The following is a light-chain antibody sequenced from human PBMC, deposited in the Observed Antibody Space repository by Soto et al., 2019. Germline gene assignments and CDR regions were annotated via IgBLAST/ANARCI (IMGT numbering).Light chain of an antibody. CDR3: TSYTSSATVV. Sequence: QSALTQPASVSGSPGQSITISCTGTSSDVGGYNYVSWYQQNPGKAPKLIIYEVTHRPSGVSDRFSGSKSGNTASLTISGPQTEDEADYYCTSYTSSATVVFGGGTKVTVL. CDR2: EVT. J-gene: IGLJ2*01. CDR1: SSDVGGYNY. V-gene: IGLV2-14*01.